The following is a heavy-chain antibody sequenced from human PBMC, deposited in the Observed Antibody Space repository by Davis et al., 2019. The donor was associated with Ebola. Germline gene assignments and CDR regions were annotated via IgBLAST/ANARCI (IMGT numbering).Heavy chain of an antibody. D-gene: IGHD1-26*01. CDR2: VIPVFGTT. V-gene: IGHV1-69*13. Sequence: SVKVSCKASGYMFTFYFMHWVRQAPGQGLEWMGWVIPVFGTTNYAQKFQGRVTLTADESTSTAYMELTNLRSDDTAVYYCAREVGETKLDQWGQGTLVTVSS. J-gene: IGHJ4*02. CDR3: AREVGETKLDQ. CDR1: GYMFTFYF.